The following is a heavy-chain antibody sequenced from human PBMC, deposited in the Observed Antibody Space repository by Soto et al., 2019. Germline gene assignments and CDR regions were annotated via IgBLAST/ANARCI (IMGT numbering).Heavy chain of an antibody. V-gene: IGHV1-69*13. CDR3: ASARNYDILTAYYLDY. CDR1: GGTFSSYA. D-gene: IGHD3-9*01. Sequence: SVKVSCKASGGTFSSYAISWVRQAPGQGLEWMGGIIPIFGTANYAQKFQGRVTITADESTSTAYMELSSLRSEDTAVYYCASARNYDILTAYYLDYWGKGTLVTVSS. J-gene: IGHJ4*02. CDR2: IIPIFGTA.